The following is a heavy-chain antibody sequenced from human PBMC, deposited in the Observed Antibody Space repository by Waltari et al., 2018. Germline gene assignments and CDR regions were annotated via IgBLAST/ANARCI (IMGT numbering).Heavy chain of an antibody. CDR3: AREGGGSVLWFGELSGGYYYMDV. D-gene: IGHD3-10*01. CDR2: IYTSGST. Sequence: QVQLQESGPGLVKPSETLSLTCTVSGGSISSYYWSWIRQPAGKGLGWIGRIYTSGSTNSNPSLKSRVTMSVDTSKNQFSLKLSSVTAADTAVYYCAREGGGSVLWFGELSGGYYYMDVWGKGTTVTISS. V-gene: IGHV4-4*07. CDR1: GGSISSYY. J-gene: IGHJ6*03.